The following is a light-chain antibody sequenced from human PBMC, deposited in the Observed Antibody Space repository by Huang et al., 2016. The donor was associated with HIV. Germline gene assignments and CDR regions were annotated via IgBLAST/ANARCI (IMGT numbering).Light chain of an antibody. J-gene: IGKJ2*01. CDR1: HSVKRH. CDR2: AAS. CDR3: QHYDNWPPRYT. Sequence: ETVVTQSLAILSVSPGESATLSCRASHSVKRHLAWYQQKPGQSPSLLVHAASTRATGVPPRFSGSGSETEFTLTISDLQSEDFALYYCQHYDNWPPRYTFGQGTKVDIK. V-gene: IGKV3-15*01.